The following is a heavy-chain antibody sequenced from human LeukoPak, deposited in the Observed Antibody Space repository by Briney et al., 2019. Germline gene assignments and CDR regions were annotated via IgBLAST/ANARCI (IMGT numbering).Heavy chain of an antibody. CDR3: TRDRWTVVNLYYYNYMDV. Sequence: GGSLRLSCAASGFTFSDYYMSWIRQAPGKGLEWLSYISSSGSNINYADSVKGRFTISRDNAKNSLYLQMNSLRAEDTAVYYCTRDRWTVVNLYYYNYMDVWGKGTTVTISS. CDR2: ISSSGSNI. V-gene: IGHV3-11*01. J-gene: IGHJ6*03. CDR1: GFTFSDYY. D-gene: IGHD4-23*01.